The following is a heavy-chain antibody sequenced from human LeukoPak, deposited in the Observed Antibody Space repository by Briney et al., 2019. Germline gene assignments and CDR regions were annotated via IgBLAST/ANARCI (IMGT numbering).Heavy chain of an antibody. V-gene: IGHV3-30*18. CDR2: ISYDGSNK. D-gene: IGHD2-21*02. CDR1: GYTFHHYD. J-gene: IGHJ4*02. Sequence: GGSLRLSCAASGYTFHHYDMHRVRQVPGKGLEWVALISYDGSNKYYADSVRGRFTISRDNSKNTLYLQMNSLRPEDTAVYYCAKDFEGFCGGDCYSMDFWGQGTLATVSS. CDR3: AKDFEGFCGGDCYSMDF.